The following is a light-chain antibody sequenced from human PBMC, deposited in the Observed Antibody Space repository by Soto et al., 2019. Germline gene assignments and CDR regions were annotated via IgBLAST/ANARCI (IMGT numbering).Light chain of an antibody. J-gene: IGLJ1*01. Sequence: QSALTQPRSVSGSPGQSVTISRTGTSNDVGGYDYVSWYQQHPGKAPKLIIYDVSKRPSGVPDRFSGSKSGNTASLTISGLQAEDEADYYCCSYAGTYSYVFGTGTKVTVL. CDR2: DVS. V-gene: IGLV2-11*01. CDR1: SNDVGGYDY. CDR3: CSYAGTYSYV.